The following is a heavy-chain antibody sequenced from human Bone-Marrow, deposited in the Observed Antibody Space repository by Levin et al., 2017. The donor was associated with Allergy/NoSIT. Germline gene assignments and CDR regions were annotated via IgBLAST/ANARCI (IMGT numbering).Heavy chain of an antibody. CDR1: GYTFKDHY. Sequence: VASVKVSCKASGYTFKDHYIHWVRQAPGQGPEWVAWINPKNGDTHYADRFQGRVTVTRETSVSTTYMDLRTLTTDDTAVYYCAREWGVGKIIRPDRPDSGAFDIWGQGTMVTVSS. CDR3: AREWGVGKIIRPDRPDSGAFDI. D-gene: IGHD3-16*01. V-gene: IGHV1-2*02. J-gene: IGHJ3*02. CDR2: INPKNGDT.